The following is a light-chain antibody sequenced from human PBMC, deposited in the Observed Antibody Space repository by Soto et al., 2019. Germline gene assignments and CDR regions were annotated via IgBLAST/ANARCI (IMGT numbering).Light chain of an antibody. Sequence: EIVMTQSPATLSVSPVERATLSCMASQSVSSNLAWYQQKPCQAPRLLIYGASTRATGIPARFSGSGSGTDFTLTISSLEPEDFAVYYCQQRSNWPPITFGQGTRLEIK. J-gene: IGKJ5*01. CDR3: QQRSNWPPIT. CDR1: QSVSSN. CDR2: GAS. V-gene: IGKV3-15*01.